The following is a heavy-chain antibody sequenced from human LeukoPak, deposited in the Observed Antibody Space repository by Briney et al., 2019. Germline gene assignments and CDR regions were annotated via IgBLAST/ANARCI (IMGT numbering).Heavy chain of an antibody. J-gene: IGHJ6*03. V-gene: IGHV1-69*05. CDR2: IIPFFGTA. CDR1: GVTFSIYA. D-gene: IGHD3-22*01. Sequence: GASVNVSCKASGVTFSIYAISLVRQAPGQGLEWMGGIIPFFGTANYAQKFQGRVTITTDESTSTAYMELSSLRSEDTAVYYCAYYYDSSGYYYKYYYMAVWGKGTTVTVSS. CDR3: AYYYDSSGYYYKYYYMAV.